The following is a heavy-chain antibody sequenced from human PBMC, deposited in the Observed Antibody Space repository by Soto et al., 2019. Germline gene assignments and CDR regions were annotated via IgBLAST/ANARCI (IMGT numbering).Heavy chain of an antibody. Sequence: GGSLRLSCTASGFTFSNYWMSWVRQAPGKGLEWVANIKQDGSEKYYVDSVKGRFTISRDNAKSSLYLQMNSLRAEDTAVYYCARGHLEWLLYYDYWGQGTLVTVSS. J-gene: IGHJ4*02. CDR3: ARGHLEWLLYYDY. D-gene: IGHD3-3*01. CDR2: IKQDGSEK. CDR1: GFTFSNYW. V-gene: IGHV3-7*05.